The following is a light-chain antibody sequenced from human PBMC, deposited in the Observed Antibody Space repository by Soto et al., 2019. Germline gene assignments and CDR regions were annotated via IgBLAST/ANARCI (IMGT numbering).Light chain of an antibody. Sequence: ESVLTQSPGTLSLSPGERATLPCRASQSVSSSYLAWYQQKPGQAPRLLIYGASSRATGIPDRFRGSGSGTDFTLTISRLEPEDFAVYYCQQYGSSITFGQGTRLEIK. V-gene: IGKV3-20*01. CDR3: QQYGSSIT. CDR2: GAS. CDR1: QSVSSSY. J-gene: IGKJ5*01.